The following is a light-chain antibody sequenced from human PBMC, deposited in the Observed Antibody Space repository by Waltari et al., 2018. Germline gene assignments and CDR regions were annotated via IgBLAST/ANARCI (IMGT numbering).Light chain of an antibody. Sequence: EIVKTQSPATLSVSPGESAILSCRASQSISNKLAWYQQKPGQAPRLLIYDASTRATGIPATFSGSGSGTEFNLTISSLQSEDFVVYYCQQYNSWPYTFGQGTKLEIK. V-gene: IGKV3-15*01. J-gene: IGKJ2*01. CDR1: QSISNK. CDR3: QQYNSWPYT. CDR2: DAS.